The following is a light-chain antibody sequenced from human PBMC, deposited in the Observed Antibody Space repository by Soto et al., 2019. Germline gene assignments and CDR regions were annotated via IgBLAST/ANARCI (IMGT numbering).Light chain of an antibody. CDR1: QSVSAN. CDR3: QQYTNWPQT. J-gene: IGKJ1*01. CDR2: GAS. V-gene: IGKV3-15*01. Sequence: EIVMTQSPATLSVSPGERATLSCRASQSVSANLAWYQQKPGQAPRLLIYGASTRATGIPARFSGSGSGTEFTLTISSLQSEDFAVYYCQQYTNWPQTFGQGTNVDI.